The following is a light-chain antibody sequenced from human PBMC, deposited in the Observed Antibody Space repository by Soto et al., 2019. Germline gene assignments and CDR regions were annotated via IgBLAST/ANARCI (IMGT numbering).Light chain of an antibody. CDR1: SXDVGGYNY. CDR3: SSYAGSNKSV. CDR2: EVS. V-gene: IGLV2-8*01. Sequence: QSVLTQPPSASGSPGQSVTISCTGTSXDVGGYNYVSWYQQHPGKAPKLMIYEVSKRPSGVPDRFSGSKSGNTASLTVSGLQPEDEADYYCSSYAGSNKSVLGTGTKVTVL. J-gene: IGLJ1*01.